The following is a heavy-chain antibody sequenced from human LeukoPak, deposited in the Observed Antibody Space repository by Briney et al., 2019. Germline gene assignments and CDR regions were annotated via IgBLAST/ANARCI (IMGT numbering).Heavy chain of an antibody. CDR2: ICYSGST. J-gene: IGHJ4*02. CDR1: SGSISTSNYY. V-gene: IGHV4-39*07. Sequence: PSETLSLTCTVSSGSISTSNYYWGWVRQPPGKALEWIGNICYSGSTYYSPSLKSRVTISLDTSRNQFSLKLSSVPAADTAVYYCARVNGGYKANYFDYWGQGTLVTVSS. D-gene: IGHD5-24*01. CDR3: ARVNGGYKANYFDY.